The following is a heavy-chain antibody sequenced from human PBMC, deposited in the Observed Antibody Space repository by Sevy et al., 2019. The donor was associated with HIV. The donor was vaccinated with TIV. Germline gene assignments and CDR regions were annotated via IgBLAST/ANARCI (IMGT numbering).Heavy chain of an antibody. V-gene: IGHV1-3*04. CDR3: ARDRGGSGDFDY. D-gene: IGHD3-10*01. CDR2: INTGNGDT. CDR1: GYTFTSYV. J-gene: IGHJ4*02. Sequence: ASVKVSCKASGYTFTSYVMHWVRQAPGQRLQWMGWINTGNGDTKYSEKLQGRVTITRDTSASTAYMELSSLRSEDTAVYYYARDRGGSGDFDYWGQGTLVTVSS.